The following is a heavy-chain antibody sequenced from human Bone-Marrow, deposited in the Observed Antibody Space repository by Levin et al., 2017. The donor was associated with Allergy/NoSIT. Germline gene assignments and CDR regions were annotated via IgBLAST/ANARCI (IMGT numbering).Heavy chain of an antibody. J-gene: IGHJ4*02. V-gene: IGHV1-8*01. CDR2: VNPNSGRT. D-gene: IGHD1-14*01. CDR1: GYSFADYD. CDR3: ARGIRNQLFSDS. Sequence: ASVKVSCRASGYSFADYDVNWVRQATGQGLEYMGWVNPNSGRTNYTPKFRGRVAMTTDPSINTAYMELSSLRSDDTAVYYCARGIRNQLFSDSWGQGTLVTVSS.